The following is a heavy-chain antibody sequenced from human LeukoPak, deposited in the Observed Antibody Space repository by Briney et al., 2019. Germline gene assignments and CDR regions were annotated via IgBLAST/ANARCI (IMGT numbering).Heavy chain of an antibody. J-gene: IGHJ4*02. Sequence: PGGSLRLSCAASGFTFTSYAMSWVRQAPGKGLEWVSAISGGGGSTYYADSVKGRFTISRDNSKNTLYLQMNTLRAEDTAVYYCAKFRPVTSAAGTIFHYWGQGTLVTVSS. CDR1: GFTFTSYA. D-gene: IGHD6-13*01. CDR2: ISGGGGST. V-gene: IGHV3-23*01. CDR3: AKFRPVTSAAGTIFHY.